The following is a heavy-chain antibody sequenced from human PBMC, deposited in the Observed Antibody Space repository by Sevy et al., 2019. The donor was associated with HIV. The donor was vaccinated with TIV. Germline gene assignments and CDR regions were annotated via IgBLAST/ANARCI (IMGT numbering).Heavy chain of an antibody. CDR3: ARISCTNGVCFQGYYYYAMDV. D-gene: IGHD2-8*01. Sequence: GGSLRLSCAASGFTFSSYSMNWVRQAPGKGLEWVSSISTSSSYIYYADSVKGRLTISRDNAKNSLYLQMNSLRAEDTAVYYCARISCTNGVCFQGYYYYAMDVWGQGTTVTVSS. CDR1: GFTFSSYS. J-gene: IGHJ6*02. CDR2: ISTSSSYI. V-gene: IGHV3-21*01.